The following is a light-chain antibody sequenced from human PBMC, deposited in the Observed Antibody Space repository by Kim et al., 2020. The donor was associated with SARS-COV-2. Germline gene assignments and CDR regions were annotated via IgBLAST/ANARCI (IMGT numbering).Light chain of an antibody. V-gene: IGLV1-44*01. Sequence: QSVLTQPPSASGTPGQRVTISCSGSSSNIGINTVNWYQQLPGTAPKLLIYSNNQRPSGVPDRFSGSKSGTSASLAISGLQSEDEADYYCAAWDDSLNVPVFGTGTKVTVL. CDR1: SSNIGINT. CDR3: AAWDDSLNVPV. CDR2: SNN. J-gene: IGLJ1*01.